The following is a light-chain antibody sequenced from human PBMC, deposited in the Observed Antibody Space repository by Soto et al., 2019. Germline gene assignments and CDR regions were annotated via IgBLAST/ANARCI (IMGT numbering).Light chain of an antibody. J-gene: IGLJ1*01. CDR3: YSYXSSSTYA. V-gene: IGLV2-14*01. Sequence: QSVLTQPASVSGSPGQSITISCTGTSSDVGAYNYVSWYQQHPAKVPKLMIYDVSNRPSGVSDRFSGSKSGNTASLTISGLLAEEEADYYCYSYXSSSTYAFGTGTTVTV. CDR1: SSDVGAYNY. CDR2: DVS.